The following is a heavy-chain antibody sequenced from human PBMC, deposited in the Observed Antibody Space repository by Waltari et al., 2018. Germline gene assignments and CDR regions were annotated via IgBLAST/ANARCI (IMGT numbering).Heavy chain of an antibody. CDR2: IIPILGIA. V-gene: IGHV1-69*02. J-gene: IGHJ4*02. Sequence: EWMGRIIPILGIANYAQKFQGRVTITADKSTSTAYMELSSLRSEDTAVYYCATTTETYYYDSSGYSLGGDFDYWGQGTLVTVSS. CDR3: ATTTETYYYDSSGYSLGGDFDY. D-gene: IGHD3-22*01.